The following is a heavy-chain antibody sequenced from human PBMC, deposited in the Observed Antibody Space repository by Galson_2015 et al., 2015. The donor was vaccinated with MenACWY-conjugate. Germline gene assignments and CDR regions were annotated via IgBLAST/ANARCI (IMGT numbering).Heavy chain of an antibody. Sequence: SLRLSCAASGFTFSSYAMSWVRQAPGKGLEWVSAISGSGGSTYYADSVKGRFTISRDNSKNTLYLQMNSLRAEDTAVYYCAKEGHDSSGYYYVGRDYWGQGTLVTVSS. CDR1: GFTFSSYA. CDR3: AKEGHDSSGYYYVGRDY. D-gene: IGHD3-22*01. J-gene: IGHJ4*02. CDR2: ISGSGGST. V-gene: IGHV3-23*01.